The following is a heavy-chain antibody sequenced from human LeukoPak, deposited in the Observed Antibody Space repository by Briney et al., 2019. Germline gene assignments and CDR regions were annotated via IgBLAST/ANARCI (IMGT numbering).Heavy chain of an antibody. CDR1: GFTFSSYS. CDR2: ISSSSSYI. CDR3: ARDGAVAGTEVFFDY. V-gene: IGHV3-21*01. J-gene: IGHJ4*02. D-gene: IGHD6-19*01. Sequence: GGSVRLSCAASGFTFSSYSMNWVRQAPGKGLEWVSSISSSSSYIYYADSVKGRFTISRDNAKNSLYLQMNSLRAEDTAVYYCARDGAVAGTEVFFDYWGQGTLVTVSS.